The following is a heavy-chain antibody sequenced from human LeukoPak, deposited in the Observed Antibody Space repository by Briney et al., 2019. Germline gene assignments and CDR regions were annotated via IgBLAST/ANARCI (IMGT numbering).Heavy chain of an antibody. CDR1: GGTFTNYA. CDR2: IISIFGTT. J-gene: IGHJ5*02. CDR3: ATERGISMTADFSS. D-gene: IGHD3-22*01. Sequence: SVKVSCKASGGTFTNYAINWVRQAPGQGLEWMGGIISIFGTTNYAQKFQGRVTITADESTSAAYMEITSLSSEDTALYYCATERGISMTADFSSWGQETLVTVSS. V-gene: IGHV1-69*13.